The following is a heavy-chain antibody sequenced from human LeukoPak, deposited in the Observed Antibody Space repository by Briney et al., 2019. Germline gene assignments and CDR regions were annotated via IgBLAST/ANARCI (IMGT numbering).Heavy chain of an antibody. CDR2: INPNSGGT. Sequence: ASVKVSCKASGSTFTGYYMHWVRQAPGQGLEWMGWINPNSGGTDYAQKFQGRVTMTRDTSLSTAYMELSRPRSDDTAVYYCTRATSVVVPAADHYYYGMDVWGQGTTVTVSS. V-gene: IGHV1-2*02. J-gene: IGHJ6*02. D-gene: IGHD2-2*01. CDR3: TRATSVVVPAADHYYYGMDV. CDR1: GSTFTGYY.